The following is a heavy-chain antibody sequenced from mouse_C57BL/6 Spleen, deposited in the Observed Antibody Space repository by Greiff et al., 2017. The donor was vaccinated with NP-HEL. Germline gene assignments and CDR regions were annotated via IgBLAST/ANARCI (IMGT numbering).Heavy chain of an antibody. J-gene: IGHJ2*01. V-gene: IGHV3-6*01. CDR1: GYSITSGYY. Sequence: EVQVVESGPGLVKPSQSLSLTCSVTGYSITSGYYWNWIRQFPGNKLEWMGYISYDGSNNYNPSLKNRISITRDTSKNQFFLKLNSVTTEDTATYYCARKGLSDYDYEGGVDYWGQGTTLTVSS. CDR3: ARKGLSDYDYEGGVDY. D-gene: IGHD2-4*01. CDR2: ISYDGSN.